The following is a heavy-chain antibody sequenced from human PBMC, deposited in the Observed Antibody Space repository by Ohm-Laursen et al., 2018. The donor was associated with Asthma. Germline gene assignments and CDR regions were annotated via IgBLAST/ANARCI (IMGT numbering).Heavy chain of an antibody. CDR1: GFIFSAYG. J-gene: IGHJ6*02. Sequence: SLRLSCSASGFIFSAYGMHWVRQAPGKGLEWVAVIWYDGTNKDYADSVKGRFTISRDDSKNTLYLQMNSLRAEDTALYYCATDLSLYCSSTACQTFSGMDVWGQGTTVTVSS. CDR3: ATDLSLYCSSTACQTFSGMDV. V-gene: IGHV3-33*01. CDR2: IWYDGTNK. D-gene: IGHD2-2*01.